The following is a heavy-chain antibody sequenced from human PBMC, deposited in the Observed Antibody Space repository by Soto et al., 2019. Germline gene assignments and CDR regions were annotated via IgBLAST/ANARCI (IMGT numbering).Heavy chain of an antibody. CDR1: GYTFTNYA. CDR3: ARALGVVTDDY. V-gene: IGHV1-3*01. CDR2: FNAGNGNT. Sequence: QVQLVQSGAEVKKPGASVKVSCKASGYTFTNYAMHWVRQAPGQRLEWMGWFNAGNGNTKYSQKFQGRVTITRDTSASTAYMELSSLRFEDTAVYYCARALGVVTDDYWGQGTLVTVSS. D-gene: IGHD2-15*01. J-gene: IGHJ4*02.